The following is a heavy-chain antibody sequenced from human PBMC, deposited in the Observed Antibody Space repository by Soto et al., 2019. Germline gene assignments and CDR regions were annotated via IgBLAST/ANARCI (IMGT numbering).Heavy chain of an antibody. Sequence: GGSLRLSCAASGFTLNSYGMHWVRQAPGKGLERVAVIWFDGSNKYYADSVKGRFTVSRDNSKNTLYLQMNSLRADDTAVYYCAGEGSSGSSIYYFDYWGQGNPVTVSS. CDR3: AGEGSSGSSIYYFDY. D-gene: IGHD6-19*01. CDR1: GFTLNSYG. CDR2: IWFDGSNK. J-gene: IGHJ4*02. V-gene: IGHV3-33*01.